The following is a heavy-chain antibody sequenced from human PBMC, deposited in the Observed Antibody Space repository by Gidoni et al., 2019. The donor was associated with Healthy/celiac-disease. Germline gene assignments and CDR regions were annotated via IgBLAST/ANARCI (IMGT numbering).Heavy chain of an antibody. D-gene: IGHD3-16*02. CDR2: INHRGST. CDR1: GGSFSGYY. V-gene: IGHV4-34*01. J-gene: IGHJ4*02. CDR3: ARAPTFGGVIAIDY. Sequence: QVQLQQWGAGLLKPSETLSLTCAVYGGSFSGYYWSWIRQPPGKGLEWIGEINHRGSTNYNPSLKSRVTISVDTSKNQFSLKLSSVTAADTAVYYCARAPTFGGVIAIDYWGQGTLVTVSS.